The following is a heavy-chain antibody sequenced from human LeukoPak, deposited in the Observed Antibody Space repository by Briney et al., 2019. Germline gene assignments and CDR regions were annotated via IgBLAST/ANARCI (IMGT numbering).Heavy chain of an antibody. Sequence: ASVKVSCKASGYTFTSYGISWVRQAPGQGLEWMGWISAYNGNTNYAQKFQGRVTITADESTSTAYMELSSLRSEDTAVYYCASTPSSQDRNPYGFGDWFDPWGQGTLVTVSS. CDR1: GYTFTSYG. D-gene: IGHD3-10*01. CDR3: ASTPSSQDRNPYGFGDWFDP. J-gene: IGHJ5*02. CDR2: ISAYNGNT. V-gene: IGHV1-18*01.